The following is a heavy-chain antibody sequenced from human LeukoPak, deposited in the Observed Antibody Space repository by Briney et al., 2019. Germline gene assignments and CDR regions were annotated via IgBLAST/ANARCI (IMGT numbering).Heavy chain of an antibody. CDR3: ARHRVAVAGRASLDY. J-gene: IGHJ4*02. V-gene: IGHV5-51*01. Sequence: GDSLKISCKGSGYRFTSYWIGGAGRMPGKGLEGMGIIYPGDSDTRYSPSFQGHVTIAADKSISTAYMQWSSLKASDTAMYYCARHRVAVAGRASLDYWGQGTLVTVSS. D-gene: IGHD6-19*01. CDR2: IYPGDSDT. CDR1: GYRFTSYW.